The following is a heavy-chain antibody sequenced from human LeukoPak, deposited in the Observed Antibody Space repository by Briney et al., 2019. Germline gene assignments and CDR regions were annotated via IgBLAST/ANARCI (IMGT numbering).Heavy chain of an antibody. V-gene: IGHV3-7*01. CDR1: GFTFSSYW. CDR2: IKHDGSDK. Sequence: GGSLRLSCAASGFTFSSYWMSWVRQAPGKGLEWVATIKHDGSDKKYVDSVKGRFTIFRDSAKNSLYLQMNSLSGDDTAVYFCARPSFTSGSYFDHWGQGTLVTVSS. CDR3: ARPSFTSGSYFDH. D-gene: IGHD3-22*01. J-gene: IGHJ4*02.